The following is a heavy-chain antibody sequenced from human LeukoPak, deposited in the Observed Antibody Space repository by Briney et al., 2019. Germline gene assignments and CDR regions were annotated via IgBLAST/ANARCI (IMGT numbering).Heavy chain of an antibody. CDR2: ISYRGST. D-gene: IGHD4-17*01. J-gene: IGHJ4*02. V-gene: IGHV4-31*11. CDR1: GDSISSVNYF. Sequence: SETLSLSCAVSGDSISSVNYFWSWIRQHPGKGLEWIGYISYRGSTYYNPSLRSRVSISLDTSKNQLSLRLSSVTAADTAVYYCATRFPDFGDYVPYFDYWGQGTLVTVSS. CDR3: ATRFPDFGDYVPYFDY.